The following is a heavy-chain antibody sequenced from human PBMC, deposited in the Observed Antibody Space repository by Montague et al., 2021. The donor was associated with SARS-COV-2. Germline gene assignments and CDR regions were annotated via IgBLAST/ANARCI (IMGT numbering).Heavy chain of an antibody. Sequence: SETLSLTCTVSGVSLDSDDYSWGWIRQPPGKGLEWIGNVCCSGHTNYNPSLKGRVTISVDTSKIQFSLRPISVTAAAMAVYYCARERWPPDYWAQGTPATQVATTMSLDPTKTQSSLTAVSVTAYGVAVYYCARERWPPDYWGQGTLATVSS. CDR2: VCCSGHT. CDR3: ARERWPPDYWAQGTPATQVATTMSLDPTKTQSSLTAVSVTAYGVAVYYCARERWPPDY. CDR1: GVSLDSDDYS. V-gene: IGHV4-39*02. J-gene: IGHJ4*02. D-gene: IGHD5-12*01.